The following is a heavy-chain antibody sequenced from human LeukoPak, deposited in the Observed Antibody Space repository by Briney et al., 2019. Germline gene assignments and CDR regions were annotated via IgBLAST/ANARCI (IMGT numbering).Heavy chain of an antibody. Sequence: SVKVSCKASGDSFKSYVINWVRQAPGQGLEWMGGILPIFGSAIYAQHFRGRLTITAAESTNTAYMELHRLRSDDTALYYCARAEDQGRYFDWLPGFDPWGQGTLVTVSS. V-gene: IGHV1-69*13. CDR2: ILPIFGSA. CDR1: GDSFKSYV. CDR3: ARAEDQGRYFDWLPGFDP. J-gene: IGHJ5*02. D-gene: IGHD3-9*01.